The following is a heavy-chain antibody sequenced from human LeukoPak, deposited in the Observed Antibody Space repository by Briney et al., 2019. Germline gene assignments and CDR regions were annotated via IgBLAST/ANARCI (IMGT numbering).Heavy chain of an antibody. Sequence: SETLSLTCTVSGGSISSSSYYWGWIRQPPGKGLEWIGSIYYSGSTYYNPSLKSRVTISVDTSKNQFSLKLSSVTAADTAVYYCARDVERITMVRGDLDYWGQGTLVTVSS. CDR1: GGSISSSSYY. CDR3: ARDVERITMVRGDLDY. J-gene: IGHJ4*02. CDR2: IYYSGST. V-gene: IGHV4-39*07. D-gene: IGHD3-10*01.